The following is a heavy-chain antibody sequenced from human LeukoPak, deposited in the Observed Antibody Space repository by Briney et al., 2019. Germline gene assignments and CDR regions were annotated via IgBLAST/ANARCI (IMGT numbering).Heavy chain of an antibody. J-gene: IGHJ4*02. CDR2: ISASGDNT. V-gene: IGHV3-23*01. CDR1: GFTFSTYP. Sequence: GGSPRPSCAASGFTFSTYPMMWVRQAPGEGPEWVSAISASGDNTYYADSVKGRFTISRDNSKNTLYLQMNSLRADDTAVYYCAKDRGYWGQGTLVTVSS. CDR3: AKDRGY.